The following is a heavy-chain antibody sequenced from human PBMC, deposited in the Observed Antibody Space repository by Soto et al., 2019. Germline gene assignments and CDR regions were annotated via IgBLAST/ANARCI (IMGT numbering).Heavy chain of an antibody. CDR3: ARGHEIGGNSDAFDV. Sequence: QVQLVQSGAEVKKPGSSVKVSCKASGGSFSREAINWVRQAPGQGPEWMGGILPIFGTADYAQKFQGRVTITADVTTTTAYMELRRLGAEDTAVYYCARGHEIGGNSDAFDVWGQGTMVTVSS. CDR1: GGSFSREA. J-gene: IGHJ3*01. CDR2: ILPIFGTA. D-gene: IGHD2-15*01. V-gene: IGHV1-69*12.